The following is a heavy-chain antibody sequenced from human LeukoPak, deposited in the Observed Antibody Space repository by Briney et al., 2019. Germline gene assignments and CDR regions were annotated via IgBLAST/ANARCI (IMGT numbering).Heavy chain of an antibody. CDR3: ARGGLGAPTPHDY. CDR2: INTNTGNP. V-gene: IGHV7-4-1*02. J-gene: IGHJ4*02. CDR1: GYTFTSYA. D-gene: IGHD1-26*01. Sequence: ASVKVSCKASGYTFTSYAMNWVRQAPGQGPEWMGWINTNTGNPTYAQGVTGRFVFSLDTSVSTAYLQISSLKTEDTAIYSCARGGLGAPTPHDYWGQGTLVTVSS.